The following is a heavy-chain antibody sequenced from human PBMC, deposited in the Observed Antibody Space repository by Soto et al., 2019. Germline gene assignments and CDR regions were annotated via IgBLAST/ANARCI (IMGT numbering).Heavy chain of an antibody. D-gene: IGHD5-18*01. CDR2: ISGSGGST. J-gene: IGHJ4*02. Sequence: GESLKISCAASGFTFSSYAMSWVRQAPGKGLEWVSAISGSGGSTYYADSVKGRFTISRDNSKNTLYLQMNSLRAEDTAVYYCAKDRGGYSYGDYWGQGTLVTVSS. V-gene: IGHV3-23*01. CDR3: AKDRGGYSYGDY. CDR1: GFTFSSYA.